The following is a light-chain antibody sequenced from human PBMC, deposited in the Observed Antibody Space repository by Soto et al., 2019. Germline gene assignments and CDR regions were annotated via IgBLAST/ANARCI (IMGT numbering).Light chain of an antibody. CDR3: QHRSN. CDR1: QTINY. Sequence: IVLTQSPATLSLSPGERVTLSFRTSQTINYLAWYQHNPGQPPRLLIDDVSNRATGIPARFSGSGSGTDFALTISSLEPEDFAVYYCQHRSNFGQGTRLEIK. J-gene: IGKJ5*01. V-gene: IGKV3-11*01. CDR2: DVS.